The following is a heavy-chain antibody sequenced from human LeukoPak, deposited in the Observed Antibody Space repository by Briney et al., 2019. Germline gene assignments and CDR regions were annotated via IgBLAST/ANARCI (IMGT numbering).Heavy chain of an antibody. CDR3: ARDFHQLDAFDV. J-gene: IGHJ3*01. CDR1: GFTFSSYS. CDR2: ISSSSSYI. Sequence: GGSLRLSCAASGFTFSSYSMNWVRRAPGKGLEWVSSISSSSSYIYYADSVKGRFTISRDNAKNSLYLQMNSLRAEDTAVYYCARDFHQLDAFDVWGQGTMVTVSS. D-gene: IGHD2-2*01. V-gene: IGHV3-21*01.